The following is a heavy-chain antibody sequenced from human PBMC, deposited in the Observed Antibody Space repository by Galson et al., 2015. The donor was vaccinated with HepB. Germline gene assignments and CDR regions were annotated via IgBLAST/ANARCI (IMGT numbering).Heavy chain of an antibody. CDR3: ARVMSQQWLVPYAFDI. CDR2: ISAYNGNT. V-gene: IGHV1-18*01. Sequence: SVKVSCKASGYTFTSYGISWVRQAPGQGLEWMGWISAYNGNTNYAQKLQGRVTMTTDTSTSTAYMELRSLRSDDTAVYYCARVMSQQWLVPYAFDIWGQGTMVTVSS. CDR1: GYTFTSYG. D-gene: IGHD6-19*01. J-gene: IGHJ3*02.